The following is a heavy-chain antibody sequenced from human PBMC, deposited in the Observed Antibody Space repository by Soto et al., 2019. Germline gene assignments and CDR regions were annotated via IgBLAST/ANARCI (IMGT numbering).Heavy chain of an antibody. Sequence: QVQLVESGGGVVQPGRSLRLSCAASGFTFSSYGMHWVRQAPGKGLEWVAVIWYDGSNKYYAYSVKGRFTISRDNSKNTLYLQMTSLRAEDTAVYYCARDLGSSSPGVDYWGQGTLVTVSS. J-gene: IGHJ4*02. CDR1: GFTFSSYG. V-gene: IGHV3-33*01. D-gene: IGHD6-6*01. CDR3: ARDLGSSSPGVDY. CDR2: IWYDGSNK.